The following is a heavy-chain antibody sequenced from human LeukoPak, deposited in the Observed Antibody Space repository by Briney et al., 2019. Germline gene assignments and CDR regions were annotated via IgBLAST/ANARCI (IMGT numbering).Heavy chain of an antibody. J-gene: IGHJ4*02. Sequence: SETLSLTCAVYGGSFSGYYWSWIRQPPGKGLEWIGEINHSGSTNYNPSLKSRVTISLDTSKNQFSLKLSSVTAADTAVYYCARDRLGYFDYWGQGTLVTVSS. V-gene: IGHV4-34*01. D-gene: IGHD6-19*01. CDR2: INHSGST. CDR1: GGSFSGYY. CDR3: ARDRLGYFDY.